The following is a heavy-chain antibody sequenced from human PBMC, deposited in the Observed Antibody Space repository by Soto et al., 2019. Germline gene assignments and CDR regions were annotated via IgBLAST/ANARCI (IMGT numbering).Heavy chain of an antibody. J-gene: IGHJ6*02. V-gene: IGHV3-30*18. CDR3: AKGGYYGMDV. Sequence: QVQLVESGGGVVQPGRSLRLSCAASGFTFSSYGMHWVRQAPGKGLEWVAVISYDGSNKYYADSVKGRFTISRDNSKNTLYLQMNSLRAEDMAVYYCAKGGYYGMDVWGQGTTVTVSS. CDR2: ISYDGSNK. CDR1: GFTFSSYG.